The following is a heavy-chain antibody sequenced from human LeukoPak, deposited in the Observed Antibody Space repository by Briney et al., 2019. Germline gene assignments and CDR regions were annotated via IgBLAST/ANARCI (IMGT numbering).Heavy chain of an antibody. V-gene: IGHV3-23*01. CDR3: AKGGIYRGYYYYYMDV. CDR1: GFTFSSYA. D-gene: IGHD6-13*01. Sequence: GGALRLSCAASGFTFSSYAMSGVRQAPGKGLEGVSRISDNTGSTKYADPVKGRFTFSSDNSKNTLYLQMNSLRGEDTALYYCAKGGIYRGYYYYYMDVWGKGTTVTISS. CDR2: ISDNTGST. J-gene: IGHJ6*03.